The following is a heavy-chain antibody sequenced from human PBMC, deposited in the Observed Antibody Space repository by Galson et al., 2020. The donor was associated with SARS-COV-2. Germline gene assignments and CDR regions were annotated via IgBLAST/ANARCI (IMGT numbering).Heavy chain of an antibody. CDR1: GFTFDDYA. CDR2: ISWNSGSI. V-gene: IGHV3-9*01. Sequence: GGSLRLSCAASGFTFDDYAMHWVRQAPGKGLEWVSGISWNSGSIGYADSVKGRFTISRDNAKNSLYLQMNSLRAEDTALYYCAKDIWGILTGYSNYFDYWGQGTLVTVSS. J-gene: IGHJ4*02. CDR3: AKDIWGILTGYSNYFDY. D-gene: IGHD3-9*01.